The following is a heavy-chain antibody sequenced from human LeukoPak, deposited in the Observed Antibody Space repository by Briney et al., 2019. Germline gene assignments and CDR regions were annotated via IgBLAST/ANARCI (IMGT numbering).Heavy chain of an antibody. D-gene: IGHD2-2*01. CDR1: GFTFSSFW. J-gene: IGHJ4*02. CDR2: THSDGSTT. V-gene: IGHV3-74*01. Sequence: GGSLRLSCAASGFTFSSFWMHWVRQAPGMGLVWVSSTHSDGSTTGYADSVKGRFTISRDNAKNTLYLQMNSLRAEDTAVYYCARSYCGSTSCYYYLDFWGQGTLVTVSS. CDR3: ARSYCGSTSCYYYLDF.